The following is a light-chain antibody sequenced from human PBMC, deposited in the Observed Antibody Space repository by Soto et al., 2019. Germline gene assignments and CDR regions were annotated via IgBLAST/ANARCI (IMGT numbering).Light chain of an antibody. V-gene: IGLV2-8*01. Sequence: QSALTQPPSASGSPGQSVTMSCTGTSSDIGAYNLVSWYQQHPGKAPKLMVYEINRRPSGVPDRFTGSKSGNTASLTVSGLQADDEADYYCTSYAGDSTLFGGGTKLTVL. J-gene: IGLJ3*02. CDR3: TSYAGDSTL. CDR1: SSDIGAYNL. CDR2: EIN.